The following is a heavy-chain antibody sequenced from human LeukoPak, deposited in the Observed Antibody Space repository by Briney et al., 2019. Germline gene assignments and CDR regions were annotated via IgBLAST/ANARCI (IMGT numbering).Heavy chain of an antibody. V-gene: IGHV3-74*01. CDR3: ARGTRRRLVGATSHAFDI. J-gene: IGHJ3*02. D-gene: IGHD1-26*01. CDR1: GFTFSNYW. CDR2: INSDGSRT. Sequence: GRSLRLSCAASGFTFSNYWMHWVRQAPGKGLVWVSRINSDGSRTTYADSVKGRFTISRDNAKNTLYLQMNSLRAEDTAVYYCARGTRRRLVGATSHAFDIWGQGTMVTVSS.